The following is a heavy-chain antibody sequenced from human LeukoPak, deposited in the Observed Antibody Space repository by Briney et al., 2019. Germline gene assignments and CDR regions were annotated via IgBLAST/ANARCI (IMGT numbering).Heavy chain of an antibody. Sequence: GGSLRLSCSASGFTFSGHFMHWVRQAPGKGLEYVSSISINGDKTYYAESVKGRFAISRDNSKNTLYLQLSSLRVEDTAVYYCIKDRIGTWSFDHWGQGTLLTVSS. CDR2: ISINGDKT. V-gene: IGHV3-64D*06. CDR1: GFTFSGHF. D-gene: IGHD1-26*01. J-gene: IGHJ4*02. CDR3: IKDRIGTWSFDH.